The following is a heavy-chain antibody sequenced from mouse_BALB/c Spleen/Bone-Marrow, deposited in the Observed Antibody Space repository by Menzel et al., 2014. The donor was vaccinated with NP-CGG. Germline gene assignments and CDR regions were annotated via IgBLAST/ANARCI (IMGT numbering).Heavy chain of an antibody. CDR3: ARRGWLLPYYYAMDY. V-gene: IGHV1-67*01. Sequence: QVQLQQSGPEVVRPGVSVKISCKGSGYTFTDYAMHWVKQSHAKSLEWIGVISTYNGNTNYNQKFKGKATMTVDKSSSTAYMELASLTSEDSAIYYCARRGWLLPYYYAMDYWGQGTSVTVSS. CDR1: GYTFTDYA. D-gene: IGHD2-3*01. J-gene: IGHJ4*01. CDR2: ISTYNGNT.